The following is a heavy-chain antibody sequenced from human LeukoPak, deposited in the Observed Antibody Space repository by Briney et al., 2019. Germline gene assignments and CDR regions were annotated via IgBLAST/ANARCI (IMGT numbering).Heavy chain of an antibody. J-gene: IGHJ4*02. Sequence: GGSLRLSCAASGFTFSSYAMHWVRQAPGKGLEWVAVISYDGSNKYYADSVKGRFTISRDNSKNTLYPQMNSLRAEDTAVYYCAKVPHGINKYYFDYWGQGTLVTVSS. CDR1: GFTFSSYA. CDR2: ISYDGSNK. D-gene: IGHD2-2*01. CDR3: AKVPHGINKYYFDY. V-gene: IGHV3-30*04.